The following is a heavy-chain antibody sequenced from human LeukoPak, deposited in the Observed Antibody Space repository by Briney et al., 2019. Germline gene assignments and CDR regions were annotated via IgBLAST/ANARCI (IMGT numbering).Heavy chain of an antibody. Sequence: SETLSLTCAVYGGSFSGYYWSWIRQPPGKGLGWIGEINHSGSTNYNPSLKSRVTISVDTSKNQFSLKLSSVTAADTAVYYCARGRPVSRFLEWLLWDYWGQGTLVTVSS. D-gene: IGHD3-3*01. J-gene: IGHJ4*02. V-gene: IGHV4-34*01. CDR3: ARGRPVSRFLEWLLWDY. CDR2: INHSGST. CDR1: GGSFSGYY.